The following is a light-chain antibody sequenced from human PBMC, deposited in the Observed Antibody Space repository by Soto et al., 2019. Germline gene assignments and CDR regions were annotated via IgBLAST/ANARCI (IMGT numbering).Light chain of an antibody. CDR2: WAS. V-gene: IGKV4-1*01. Sequence: DIVMTQSPDSLAVSLGERATINCKSSQSVLYSSNNKNYLAWYQQKPGQPPKLLIYWASTRESGVPDRFSGSGSGTDFTLTISSLQAEDVAVYYCQQYDGTPWTFGQGTKVDIK. CDR3: QQYDGTPWT. CDR1: QSVLYSSNNKNY. J-gene: IGKJ1*01.